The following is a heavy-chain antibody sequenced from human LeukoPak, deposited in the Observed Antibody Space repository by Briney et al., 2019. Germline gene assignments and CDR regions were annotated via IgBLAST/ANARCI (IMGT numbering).Heavy chain of an antibody. CDR1: GYTFTSYA. J-gene: IGHJ4*02. D-gene: IGHD3-22*01. CDR2: TNTNTGNP. CDR3: ARDTLPAYYYDSSGYYYPSETRTFDC. V-gene: IGHV7-4-1*02. Sequence: EASVKVSCKASGYTFTSYAMNWVRQAPGQGLEWMGWTNTNTGNPTYAQGFTGRFVFSLDTSVSTAYLQISSLKAEDTAVYYCARDTLPAYYYDSSGYYYPSETRTFDCWGQGTLVTVSS.